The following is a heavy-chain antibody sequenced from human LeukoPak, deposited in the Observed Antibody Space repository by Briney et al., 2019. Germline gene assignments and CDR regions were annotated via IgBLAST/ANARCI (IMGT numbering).Heavy chain of an antibody. CDR3: ARSIVPDFDAFDI. CDR2: IYTSGST. D-gene: IGHD2-15*01. CDR1: GGSISSGSYY. J-gene: IGHJ3*02. V-gene: IGHV4-61*02. Sequence: SETLSLTCTVSGGSISSGSYYWSWIRQPAGKGLEWIGRIYTSGSTSYNPSLKSRVTISVDTSKNQFSLKLSSVTAADTAVYYCARSIVPDFDAFDIWGQGTMVTVSS.